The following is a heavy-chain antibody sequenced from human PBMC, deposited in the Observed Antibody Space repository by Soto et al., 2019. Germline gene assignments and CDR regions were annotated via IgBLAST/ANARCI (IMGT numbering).Heavy chain of an antibody. J-gene: IGHJ5*02. V-gene: IGHV1-69-2*01. CDR1: GYTFTDYY. D-gene: IGHD6-13*01. Sequence: EVQLVQSGAEVKKPGATVKISCKVSGYTFTDYYMHWVQQAQGKGLEWMGLVDPEDGETIYAEKFQGRVTITADTSTDTAYMELSSRRSEDTAVYYCATDPSSSWYSRGYWFAPWGQGTLVTVSS. CDR3: ATDPSSSWYSRGYWFAP. CDR2: VDPEDGET.